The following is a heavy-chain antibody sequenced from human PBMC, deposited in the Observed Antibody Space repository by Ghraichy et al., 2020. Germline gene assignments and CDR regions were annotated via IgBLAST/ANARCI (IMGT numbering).Heavy chain of an antibody. J-gene: IGHJ4*02. V-gene: IGHV3-23*01. CDR1: GFTFSSYA. D-gene: IGHD2-15*01. CDR2: ISGSGRNT. Sequence: GGSLRLSCAASGFTFSSYAMSWVRQAPGKGLEWVSTISGSGRNTFYADSVKGRFTISRHSPKNTLYLQMNSLRAEDTAVYYCAKEPRYCSSGSCAFDYWGQGTRVTVSS. CDR3: AKEPRYCSSGSCAFDY.